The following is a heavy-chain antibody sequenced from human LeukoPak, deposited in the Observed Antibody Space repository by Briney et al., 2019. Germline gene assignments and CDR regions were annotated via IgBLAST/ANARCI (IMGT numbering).Heavy chain of an antibody. CDR3: ARGFSVWTGYYYYYGMDV. J-gene: IGHJ6*02. CDR1: GGAISNYY. D-gene: IGHD1-1*01. V-gene: IGHV4-59*01. Sequence: KPSETLSLTCGVSGGAISNYYWSWIRQPPGMGLEWLGNICYSGSTDYNPSLKSPVTMPVDTSKNQFSLKMSSVTAADTAVYYCARGFSVWTGYYYYYGMDVWGLGTTVTVSS. CDR2: ICYSGST.